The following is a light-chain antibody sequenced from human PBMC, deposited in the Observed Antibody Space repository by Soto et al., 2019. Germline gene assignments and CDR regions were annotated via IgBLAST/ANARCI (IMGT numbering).Light chain of an antibody. CDR3: QQYGSSARIT. CDR1: KSVSTY. Sequence: VVLTQSPGTLSLSPGERATLSCRASKSVSTYLAWYQQNSGQAPRLLIYGASKRATGIPDRFSGSGSGTDFTLTISRLEPEDFALYYCQQYGSSARITFGQGTRLEIK. J-gene: IGKJ5*01. V-gene: IGKV3-20*01. CDR2: GAS.